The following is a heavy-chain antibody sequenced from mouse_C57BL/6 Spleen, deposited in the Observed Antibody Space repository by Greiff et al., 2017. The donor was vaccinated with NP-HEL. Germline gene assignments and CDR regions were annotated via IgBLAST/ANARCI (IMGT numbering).Heavy chain of an antibody. Sequence: QVQLQQSGPELVKPGASVKISCKASGYAFSSSWMNWVKQRPGKGLEWIGRIYPGDGDTNYNGKFKGKATLTADKSSSTAYRQLSSLTSEDAAVYFCARRLHYYGSSYWYFDVWGTGTTVTVSS. J-gene: IGHJ1*03. CDR2: IYPGDGDT. V-gene: IGHV1-82*01. CDR1: GYAFSSSW. CDR3: ARRLHYYGSSYWYFDV. D-gene: IGHD1-1*01.